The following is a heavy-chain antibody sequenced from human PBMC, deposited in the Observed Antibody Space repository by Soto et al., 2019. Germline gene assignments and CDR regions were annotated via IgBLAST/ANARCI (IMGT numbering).Heavy chain of an antibody. V-gene: IGHV3-21*01. D-gene: IGHD6-19*01. Sequence: GGSLSLSCAASGFTFSNYVMNWVRQAPGKGLEWVSSISSSSSVYYANSVKGRFTISRDNAKNSLYLQMNSLRAEDTALYFCARDSSPGTVAVTAGGQGTLVTVSS. CDR1: GFTFSNYV. CDR3: ARDSSPGTVAVTA. CDR2: ISSSSSV. J-gene: IGHJ4*02.